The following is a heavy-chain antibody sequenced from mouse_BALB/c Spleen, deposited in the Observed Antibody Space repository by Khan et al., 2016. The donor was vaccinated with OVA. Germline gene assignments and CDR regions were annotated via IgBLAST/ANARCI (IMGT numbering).Heavy chain of an antibody. CDR2: MLYSGHT. J-gene: IGHJ3*01. Sequence: EVQLQESGPSLVKPSQTLSLTCSVTGDSITSGYLHWIRKFPGNNLEYMGYMLYSGHTYYNPSLISRITITRHTSKNQYYLQLNSVTTEDTATYYCARSPYKYAFAYWGQGTLVSVSA. D-gene: IGHD2-14*01. CDR1: GDSITSGY. CDR3: ARSPYKYAFAY. V-gene: IGHV3-8*02.